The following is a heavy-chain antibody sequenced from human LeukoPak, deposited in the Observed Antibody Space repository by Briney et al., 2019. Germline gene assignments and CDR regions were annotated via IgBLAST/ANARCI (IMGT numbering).Heavy chain of an antibody. CDR2: IYHSGST. Sequence: PSETLSLTCAVSGGSISSSNWWSWVRQPPGKGLEWIGEIYHSGSTNYNPSLKSRVTISVDKSKNQFSLKLSSVTAADTAVYYCARGGDYNGGDFDYWGQGTLVTVSS. J-gene: IGHJ4*02. CDR3: ARGGDYNGGDFDY. V-gene: IGHV4-4*02. D-gene: IGHD4-17*01. CDR1: GGSISSSNW.